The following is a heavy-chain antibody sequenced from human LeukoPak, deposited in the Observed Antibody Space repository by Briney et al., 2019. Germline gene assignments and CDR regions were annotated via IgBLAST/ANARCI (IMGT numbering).Heavy chain of an antibody. CDR1: GFPFSNAR. V-gene: IGHV3-15*01. D-gene: IGHD2/OR15-2a*01. J-gene: IGHJ6*02. CDR2: IKTRNEGGTS. Sequence: GGSLRLSCAASGFPFSNARMSWVRQAPGKGLEWVGRIKTRNEGGTSEYAAPVKGRFTISRDDSKNTVHLLMNSLKTEDTGVYYCTKPDLLWVGEDVWGPGTTVTVSS. CDR3: TKPDLLWVGEDV.